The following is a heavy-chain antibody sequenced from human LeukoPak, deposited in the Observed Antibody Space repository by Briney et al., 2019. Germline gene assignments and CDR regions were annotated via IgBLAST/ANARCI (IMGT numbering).Heavy chain of an antibody. Sequence: GRSLSLSCAASGFTFDDYAMHWVPQAPGKGLEWVSGISWNSGSIVYADSVKGRFTISRDNAKNSLYLQMNSLRAEDTALYYCAKDLSGIAVAGPFDYWGQGTLVTVSS. D-gene: IGHD6-19*01. CDR1: GFTFDDYA. CDR2: ISWNSGSI. V-gene: IGHV3-9*01. CDR3: AKDLSGIAVAGPFDY. J-gene: IGHJ4*02.